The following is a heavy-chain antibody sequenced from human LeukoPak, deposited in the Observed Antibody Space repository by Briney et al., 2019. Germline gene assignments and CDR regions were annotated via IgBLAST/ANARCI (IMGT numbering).Heavy chain of an antibody. J-gene: IGHJ5*02. CDR2: FDPEDGET. CDR1: RYTLTELS. Sequence: ASVKVSCKVSRYTLTELSMHWVRQAPAKRLEWMGGFDPEDGETIYAQKFQGRVTMTEDTSTDTAYMELSSLRSEDTAVYYCATAYSYAYRQGFDPWGQGTLVTVSS. V-gene: IGHV1-24*01. CDR3: ATAYSYAYRQGFDP. D-gene: IGHD5-18*01.